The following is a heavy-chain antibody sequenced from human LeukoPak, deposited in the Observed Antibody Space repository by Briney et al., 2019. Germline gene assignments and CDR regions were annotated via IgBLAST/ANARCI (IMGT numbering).Heavy chain of an antibody. D-gene: IGHD5-24*01. V-gene: IGHV4-59*01. Sequence: SETLSFTCTVSGGSISSYYWSWIRQPPGKGLEWIGYIYYSGSTNYNPSLKSRVTISVDTSKNQFSLKLSSVTAADTAVYYCAREKGDGYMEEFDYWGQGTLVTVSS. J-gene: IGHJ4*02. CDR3: AREKGDGYMEEFDY. CDR1: GGSISSYY. CDR2: IYYSGST.